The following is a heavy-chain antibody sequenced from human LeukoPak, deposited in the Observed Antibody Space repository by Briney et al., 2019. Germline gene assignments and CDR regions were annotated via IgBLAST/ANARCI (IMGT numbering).Heavy chain of an antibody. CDR3: ARAYTIAASRRDMDV. J-gene: IGHJ6*04. CDR2: INPNSGDT. Sequence: ASVKVSCKASGYTFTGYYIHWVRQAPGQGLEWMGWINPNSGDTNYPQKFQDRVTMTRDTSISTAYMELSRLRSDDTAVYYCARAYTIAASRRDMDVWGKGTTVTVSS. CDR1: GYTFTGYY. D-gene: IGHD2-2*02. V-gene: IGHV1-2*02.